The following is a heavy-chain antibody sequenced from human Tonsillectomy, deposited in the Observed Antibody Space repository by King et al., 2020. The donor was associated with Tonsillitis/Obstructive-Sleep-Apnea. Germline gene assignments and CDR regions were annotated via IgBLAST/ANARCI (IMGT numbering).Heavy chain of an antibody. CDR1: EFTVSSTY. V-gene: IGHV3-66*01. CDR3: ARVDCTRTSCPDF. CDR2: IYSGGST. D-gene: IGHD2-2*01. Sequence: VQLVESGGGLVQPGGSLRLSCAASEFTVSSTYMSWVRQAPGKGLEWVSVIYSGGSTYYADSVKGRFNISRDNSNNTLYLEMNSLRAEDTAIYYCARVDCTRTSCPDFWGQGTLGTVSS. J-gene: IGHJ4*02.